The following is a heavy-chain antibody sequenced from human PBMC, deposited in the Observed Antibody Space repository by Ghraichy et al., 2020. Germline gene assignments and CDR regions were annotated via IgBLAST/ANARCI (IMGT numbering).Heavy chain of an antibody. D-gene: IGHD2-15*01. CDR1: GFIFSNYP. J-gene: IGHJ4*02. CDR2: ISGNGGST. Sequence: GGSLRLSCAASGFIFSNYPMNWVRRAPGKGLEWVSSISGNGGSTYYADSVKGRFSISRDNSRGTLFLHMRSLRDEDTAVYYCAKVVIPTTPYKGAFDYWGQGALVTVSS. CDR3: AKVVIPTTPYKGAFDY. V-gene: IGHV3-23*01.